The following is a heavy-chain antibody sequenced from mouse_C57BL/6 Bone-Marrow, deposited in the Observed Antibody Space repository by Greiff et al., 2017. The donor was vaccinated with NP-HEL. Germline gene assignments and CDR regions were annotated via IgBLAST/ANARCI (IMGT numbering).Heavy chain of an antibody. V-gene: IGHV5-12*01. D-gene: IGHD2-12*01. CDR2: ISNGGGST. CDR1: GFTFSDYY. CDR3: ARHSYNYGSHYYAMDY. Sequence: EVQLVESGGGLVQPGGSLKLSCAASGFTFSDYYMYWVRQTPEKRLEWVAYISNGGGSTYYLDTVKGRFTISRDNAKNTLYLQMSRLKSEDTAMYYCARHSYNYGSHYYAMDYWGQGTSVTVSS. J-gene: IGHJ4*01.